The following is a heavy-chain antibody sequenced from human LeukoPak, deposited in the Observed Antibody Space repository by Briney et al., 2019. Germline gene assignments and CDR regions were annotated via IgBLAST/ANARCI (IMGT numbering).Heavy chain of an antibody. V-gene: IGHV5-51*01. CDR1: GYSFTSYW. Sequence: GESLKISCKGSGYSFTSYWIGWVRHMPGKGLEWMGSIYPGDSDTRYSPSFQGQVTISADKSINTAYLQWSSLKPSDTAMYYCTRHVLGDYYGSGTYYPPDYWGQGTLVTVSS. CDR2: IYPGDSDT. CDR3: TRHVLGDYYGSGTYYPPDY. D-gene: IGHD3-10*01. J-gene: IGHJ4*02.